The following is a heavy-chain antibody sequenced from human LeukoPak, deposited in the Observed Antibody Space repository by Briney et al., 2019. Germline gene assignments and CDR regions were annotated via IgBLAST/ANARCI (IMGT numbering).Heavy chain of an antibody. D-gene: IGHD1-1*01. Sequence: PSETLSLTCTVSGGSISSYYWSWIRQPPGKGLEWIGYIYYSGSTNYNPSLKSRVTISGDTSKNQFSLKLSSVTAADMAVYYCARGLERRWVAFDIWGQGTMVTVSS. CDR1: GGSISSYY. CDR2: IYYSGST. J-gene: IGHJ3*02. CDR3: ARGLERRWVAFDI. V-gene: IGHV4-59*01.